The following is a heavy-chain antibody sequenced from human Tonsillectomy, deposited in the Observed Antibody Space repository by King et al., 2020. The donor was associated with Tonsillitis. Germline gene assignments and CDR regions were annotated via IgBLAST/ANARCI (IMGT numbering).Heavy chain of an antibody. CDR3: ARIYYGESVGVDY. CDR1: GYSIRSSKY. D-gene: IGHD1-26*01. J-gene: IGHJ4*02. Sequence: VQLQESGPGLVKPSETLSLTCAVSGYSIRSSKYWGWIRQPPGKGLEWIGSIFHSGSTYYNPSLKSRVTMLVDTSKNQFSLNLTSVTAADTAVYYCARIYYGESVGVDYWGQGTLVTVSS. CDR2: IFHSGST. V-gene: IGHV4-38-2*01.